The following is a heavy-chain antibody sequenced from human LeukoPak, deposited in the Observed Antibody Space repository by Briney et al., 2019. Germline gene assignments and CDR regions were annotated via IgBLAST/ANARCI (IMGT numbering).Heavy chain of an antibody. CDR2: IGANSAI. V-gene: IGHV3-48*02. D-gene: IGHD3-10*01. CDR3: AREGYYGAFDI. J-gene: IGHJ3*02. Sequence: PGGSLRLSCAASGFTFSDYSMNWVRQAPGKGLEWVSYIGANSAIYYADSVKGRFTISRDNAKNSLSLQMNSLRDDDTAVYYRAREGYYGAFDIWGQGTVVTVSS. CDR1: GFTFSDYS.